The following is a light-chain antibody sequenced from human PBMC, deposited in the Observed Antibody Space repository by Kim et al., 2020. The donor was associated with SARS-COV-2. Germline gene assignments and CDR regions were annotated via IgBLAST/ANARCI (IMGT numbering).Light chain of an antibody. Sequence: SASVGDRATITCRASQSVGRSLAWYQQKPGKAPSLLIFKASNLEGGVPSRFSGSGSGTAFTLTISSLQPDDFATYYCQQYNSYSYTFGQGTRLEIK. V-gene: IGKV1-5*03. CDR2: KAS. J-gene: IGKJ2*01. CDR3: QQYNSYSYT. CDR1: QSVGRS.